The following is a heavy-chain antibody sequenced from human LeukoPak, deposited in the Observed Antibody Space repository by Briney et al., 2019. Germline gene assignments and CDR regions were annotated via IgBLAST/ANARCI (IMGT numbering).Heavy chain of an antibody. CDR3: ARDLGQYYDTSDNWFDP. D-gene: IGHD3-22*01. Sequence: AGGSLRLSCAGSRFTFSSYAMSWVRQAPGKGLEWVSSMRNDGGRTYYADSVKGRFTISRDNAKNTLNLQMNSLRAEDTAVYYCARDLGQYYDTSDNWFDPWGQGTLVTVSS. CDR2: MRNDGGRT. J-gene: IGHJ5*02. V-gene: IGHV3-23*01. CDR1: RFTFSSYA.